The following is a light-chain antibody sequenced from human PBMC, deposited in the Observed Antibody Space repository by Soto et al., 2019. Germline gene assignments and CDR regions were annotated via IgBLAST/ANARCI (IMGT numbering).Light chain of an antibody. V-gene: IGKV3-20*01. CDR1: QSVSSID. J-gene: IGKJ1*01. Sequence: EIVMTQSPATLSVSPGEGATLSCRASQSVSSIDLAWYQQKPGQAPRLLISGASSRATGIPDRFSGSGSGTDFTLTISRLEPEDFAVFYCQQYGTSPPTFGQGTKVDIK. CDR3: QQYGTSPPT. CDR2: GAS.